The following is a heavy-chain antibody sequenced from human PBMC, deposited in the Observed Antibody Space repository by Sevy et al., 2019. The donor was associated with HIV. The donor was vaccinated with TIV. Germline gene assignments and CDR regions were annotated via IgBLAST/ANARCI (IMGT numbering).Heavy chain of an antibody. Sequence: SETLSLTCAVYGGSFSGNYWTWIRYSPGRGLELIGEINHSGGANYNSSLKGRVTISVDTSKNQFSLRLTSITAADTAVYYCARGRGPARQQPPRRVRMPDYFGLDVWGQGTTVTVSS. CDR2: INHSGGA. J-gene: IGHJ6*02. CDR1: GGSFSGNY. V-gene: IGHV4-34*01. D-gene: IGHD6-13*01. CDR3: ARGRGPARQQPPRRVRMPDYFGLDV.